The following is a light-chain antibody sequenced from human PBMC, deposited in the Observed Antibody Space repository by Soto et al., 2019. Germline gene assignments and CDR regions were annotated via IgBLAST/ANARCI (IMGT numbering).Light chain of an antibody. CDR2: DAS. V-gene: IGKV1-33*01. CDR3: QQYDNLPIT. J-gene: IGKJ4*01. CDR1: QDISNY. Sequence: DIQMTQSPSSLSASVGDRVTITCQASQDISNYLNWYQQKPGKAPKLLIYDASNLETGVPSRFSGSGSGTDFTFTINNLETEDIATYYCQQYDNLPITFGGGTKVEIK.